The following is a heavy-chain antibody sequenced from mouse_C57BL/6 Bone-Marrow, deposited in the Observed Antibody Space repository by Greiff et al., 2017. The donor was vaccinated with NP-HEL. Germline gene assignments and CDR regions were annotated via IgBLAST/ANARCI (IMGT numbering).Heavy chain of an antibody. D-gene: IGHD2-4*01. CDR1: GFTFSDFY. J-gene: IGHJ4*01. CDR3: ARDARLGDYYAMDY. Sequence: EVQRVESGGGLVQSGRSLRLSCATSGFTFSDFYMEWVRQAPGKGLEWIAASRNKANDYTTEYSASVKGRFIVSRDTSQSILYLQMNALRAEDTAIYYCARDARLGDYYAMDYWGQGTSVTVSS. V-gene: IGHV7-1*01. CDR2: SRNKANDYTT.